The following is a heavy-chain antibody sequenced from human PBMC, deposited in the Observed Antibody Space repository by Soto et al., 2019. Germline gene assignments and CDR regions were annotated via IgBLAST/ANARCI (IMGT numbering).Heavy chain of an antibody. CDR1: GFTFINAW. CDR2: IKSKTDGGTT. V-gene: IGHV3-15*01. D-gene: IGHD3-3*02. CDR3: TTVLAGLDAFDI. J-gene: IGHJ3*02. Sequence: PGGSLRLSCAASGFTFINAWMSWVRQAPGKGLEWVGRIKSKTDGGTTDYAAPVKGRFTISRDDSKNTLYLQMNSLKTEDTAVYYCTTVLAGLDAFDIWGQGTMVTVSS.